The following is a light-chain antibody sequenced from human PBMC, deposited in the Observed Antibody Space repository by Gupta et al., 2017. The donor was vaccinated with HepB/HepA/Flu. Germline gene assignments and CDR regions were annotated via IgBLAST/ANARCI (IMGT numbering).Light chain of an antibody. Sequence: QSALTQTASVAGSPGQSITISCTGTSSDVGGYNYVSWYQQHPGKAPKLMIYDVSNRPSGVSNRFSGPKSGNTASLTISGLQAEDEADYYCSSYTSSSTWVFGGGTKLTVL. V-gene: IGLV2-14*01. J-gene: IGLJ3*02. CDR1: SSDVGGYNY. CDR2: DVS. CDR3: SSYTSSSTWV.